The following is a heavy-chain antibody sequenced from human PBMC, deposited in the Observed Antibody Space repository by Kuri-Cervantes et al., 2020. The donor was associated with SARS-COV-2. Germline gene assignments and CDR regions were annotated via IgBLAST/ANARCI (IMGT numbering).Heavy chain of an antibody. J-gene: IGHJ5*02. V-gene: IGHV3-30-3*01. D-gene: IGHD3-3*01. CDR3: ARSAPLPTYYDFWSGHGNWFDP. CDR1: GFTFSSYA. Sequence: GESLKISCAASGFTFSSYAMHWVRQAPGKGLEWVAVISYDGSNKYYADSVKGRFTISRDNSKNTLYLQMNSLRAEDTAVYYCARSAPLPTYYDFWSGHGNWFDPWGQGTLVTVSS. CDR2: ISYDGSNK.